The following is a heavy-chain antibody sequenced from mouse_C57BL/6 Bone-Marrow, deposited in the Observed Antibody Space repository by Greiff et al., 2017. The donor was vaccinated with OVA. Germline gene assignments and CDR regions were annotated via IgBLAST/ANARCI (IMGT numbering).Heavy chain of an antibody. V-gene: IGHV5-4*03. Sequence: DVKLVESGGGLVKPGGSLKLSCAASGFTLSSYAMSWVRQTPEKRLEWVATISDGGSYTYYPDNVKGRFTISRDNAKNNLYLQMSHLKSEDTAMYYCARGRAQDYWGQGTTLTVSS. J-gene: IGHJ2*01. CDR1: GFTLSSYA. CDR2: ISDGGSYT. D-gene: IGHD3-2*02. CDR3: ARGRAQDY.